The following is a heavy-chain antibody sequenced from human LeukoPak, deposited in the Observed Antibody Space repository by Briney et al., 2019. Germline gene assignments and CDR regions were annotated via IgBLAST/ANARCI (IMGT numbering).Heavy chain of an antibody. J-gene: IGHJ4*02. CDR3: ARRMATPARKSPFDY. Sequence: SETLSLTCAVYGGSFSGYYWSWIRQPPGKGLEWIGEINHSGSTNYNPSLKSRVTISVDTSKNQFSLKLSSVTAADTAVYYCARRMATPARKSPFDYWGQGTLVTVS. CDR2: INHSGST. D-gene: IGHD5-24*01. CDR1: GGSFSGYY. V-gene: IGHV4-34*01.